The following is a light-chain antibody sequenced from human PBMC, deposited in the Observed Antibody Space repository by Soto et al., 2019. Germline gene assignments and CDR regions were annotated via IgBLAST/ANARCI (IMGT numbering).Light chain of an antibody. J-gene: IGKJ1*01. Sequence: EVVMTQSPAALSVSPGERATLSCRASQSVGSDFLAWYQQRPGQPPRILIFGASGRATGIPDRFSGSGSGTDFTLTISRLEPEDFAVYYCQQYGSLSWAFGQGTKVDIK. V-gene: IGKV3-20*01. CDR3: QQYGSLSWA. CDR1: QSVGSDF. CDR2: GAS.